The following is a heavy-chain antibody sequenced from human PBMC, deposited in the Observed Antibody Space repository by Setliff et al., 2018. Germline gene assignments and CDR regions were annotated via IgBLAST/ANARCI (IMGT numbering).Heavy chain of an antibody. CDR3: AKGGDWDDEHYAFDI. J-gene: IGHJ3*02. CDR1: GYTFSNYF. D-gene: IGHD1-1*01. V-gene: IGHV3-11*03. CDR2: VTTTGSFT. Sequence: PGGSLRLSCEASGYTFSNYFMSWFRQAPGKGLEWLAYVTTTGSFTKEAGSVRGRVSVSRDNSKNSMFLQMNDLRADDTAVYFCAKGGDWDDEHYAFDIWGQGTMVTVSS.